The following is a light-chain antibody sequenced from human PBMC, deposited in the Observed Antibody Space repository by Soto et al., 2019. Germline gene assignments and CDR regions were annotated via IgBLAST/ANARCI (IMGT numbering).Light chain of an antibody. Sequence: SYELTQPLSVSVALGQTATITCGGNNIGGKNVHWYQQKPGQAPVLVIYRDYNRPSGIPERFSGSNSGRTATLTISRVQPGDEADYYCQVWDNRGYVFGTGTKVTVL. CDR2: RDY. J-gene: IGLJ1*01. CDR3: QVWDNRGYV. V-gene: IGLV3-9*01. CDR1: NIGGKN.